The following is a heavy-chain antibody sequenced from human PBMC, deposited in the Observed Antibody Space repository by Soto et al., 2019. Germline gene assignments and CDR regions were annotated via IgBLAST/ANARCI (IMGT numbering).Heavy chain of an antibody. CDR1: GYTFTSYA. D-gene: IGHD3-3*01. CDR2: INAGNGNT. V-gene: IGHV1-3*01. Sequence: ASVKVSCKASGYTFTSYAMHWVRQAPGQRLEWMGWINAGNGNTKYSQKFQGRVTITRDTSASTACMELRSLRSDDTAVYYCERDRTVLRFLEWQNPNWFDPWGQGTLVTVSS. CDR3: ERDRTVLRFLEWQNPNWFDP. J-gene: IGHJ5*02.